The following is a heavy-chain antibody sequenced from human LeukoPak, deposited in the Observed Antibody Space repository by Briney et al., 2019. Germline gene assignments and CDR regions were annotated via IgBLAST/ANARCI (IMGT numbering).Heavy chain of an antibody. D-gene: IGHD3-16*01. CDR3: ARDGITVPIDY. CDR2: TIRVSGTT. V-gene: IGHV1-69*13. J-gene: IGHJ4*02. Sequence: SVKVSCKVSGGTFNNFALSWVRQAPGQGLEWVGGTIRVSGTTKYAQNLQGRVKVTADGSTSTAYMELRSLRSDDTAVYYCARDGITVPIDYWGQGTLVTVSS. CDR1: GGTFNNFA.